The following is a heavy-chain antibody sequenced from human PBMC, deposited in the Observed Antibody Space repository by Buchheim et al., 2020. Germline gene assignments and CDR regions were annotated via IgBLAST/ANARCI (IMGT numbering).Heavy chain of an antibody. CDR3: AKDLPLFPGDVFDI. CDR2: ISGTGGFT. J-gene: IGHJ3*02. D-gene: IGHD1-14*01. CDR1: GFTFSSYG. Sequence: EVQVLESGGGLVQPGGSLRLSCAASGFTFSSYGMSWVRQAPGKGLEWVSTISGTGGFTYYADSVKGRFTISRTISKNTLFFQMNSLRGEDTAVYYCAKDLPLFPGDVFDIWGQGT. V-gene: IGHV3-23*01.